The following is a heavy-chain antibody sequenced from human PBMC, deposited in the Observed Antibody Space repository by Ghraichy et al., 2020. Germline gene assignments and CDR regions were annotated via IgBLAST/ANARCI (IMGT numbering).Heavy chain of an antibody. J-gene: IGHJ4*02. CDR3: ARGDSGYDMDY. CDR1: GYSFTDYY. CDR2: INPNSGAT. D-gene: IGHD5-12*01. V-gene: IGHV1-2*02. Sequence: ASVKVSCKASGYSFTDYYMHWVRQAPGQGLEWMGWINPNSGATNYAQMFQGRVTMTRDTSISTAHMELSSLRSDDTAVYYCARGDSGYDMDYRGQGTLVTVSS.